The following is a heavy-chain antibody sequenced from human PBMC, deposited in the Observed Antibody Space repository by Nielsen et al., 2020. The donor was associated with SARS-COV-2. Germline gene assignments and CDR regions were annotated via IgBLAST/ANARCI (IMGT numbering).Heavy chain of an antibody. Sequence: ASVKVSCKVSGYTLTELSMHWVRQAPGKGLEWMGGFDPEDGETIYAQQFQGRVTMTEDTSTDTAYMELSSLRSEDTAVYYCATSTPLVRSAWFDPWGQGTLVTVSS. J-gene: IGHJ5*02. CDR3: ATSTPLVRSAWFDP. CDR2: FDPEDGET. V-gene: IGHV1-24*01. D-gene: IGHD3-3*01. CDR1: GYTLTELS.